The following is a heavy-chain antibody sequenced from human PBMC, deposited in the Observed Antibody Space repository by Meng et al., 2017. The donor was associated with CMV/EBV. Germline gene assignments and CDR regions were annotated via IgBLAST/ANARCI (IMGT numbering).Heavy chain of an antibody. Sequence: SQTLSLTCAISGDSVSSHNAAWHWIRQSPSRGLEWLGRTYYRSKWYNDYAVSVKSRIIINPDTAKNQFSLQLNSVTPEDTAVYYCARDQTGGALFDNWGRGTLVTVSS. CDR3: ARDQTGGALFDN. D-gene: IGHD7-27*01. CDR1: GDSVSSHNAA. CDR2: TYYRSKWYN. J-gene: IGHJ4*02. V-gene: IGHV6-1*01.